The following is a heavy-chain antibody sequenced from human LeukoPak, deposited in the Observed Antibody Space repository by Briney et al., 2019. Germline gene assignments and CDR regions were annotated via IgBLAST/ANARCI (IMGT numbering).Heavy chain of an antibody. J-gene: IGHJ4*02. D-gene: IGHD3-22*01. CDR1: GFTFSSYP. CDR3: ARDAYYYDGSGHYGYFDY. V-gene: IGHV3-30-3*01. Sequence: GGSLRLSCAASGFTFSSYPMHWVRQAPGKGLEWVAVMSYDGNNKYYAESVKGRFTISRDNSKNTLYLQMSSLRAEDTALYYCARDAYYYDGSGHYGYFDYWGQGTLVTVSS. CDR2: MSYDGNNK.